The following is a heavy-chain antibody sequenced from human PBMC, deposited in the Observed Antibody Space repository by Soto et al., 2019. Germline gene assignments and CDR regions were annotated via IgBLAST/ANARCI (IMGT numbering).Heavy chain of an antibody. J-gene: IGHJ4*02. CDR2: FDPEDGET. D-gene: IGHD3-22*01. V-gene: IGHV1-24*01. Sequence: ASVKVSCKVSGYTLTELSMHWVRQAPGKGLEWMGGFDPEDGETIYAQKFQGRVTMTEDTSTDTAYMELSSLRSEDTAVYYCATVSPTMIAALDYWGQGTLLTVSS. CDR1: GYTLTELS. CDR3: ATVSPTMIAALDY.